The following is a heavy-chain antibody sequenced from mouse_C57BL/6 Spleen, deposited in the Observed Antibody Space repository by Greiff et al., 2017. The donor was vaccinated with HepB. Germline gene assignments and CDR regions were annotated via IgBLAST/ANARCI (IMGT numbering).Heavy chain of an antibody. CDR2: IHPNSGST. V-gene: IGHV1-64*01. CDR1: GYTFTSYW. J-gene: IGHJ3*01. Sequence: QVQLQQPGAELVKPGASVKLSCKASGYTFTSYWMHWVKQRPGQGLEWIGMIHPNSGSTNYNEKFKSKATLTVDKSSSTAYMQLSSLTSEDSAVYYCARTAQATAWFAYWGQGTLVTVSA. CDR3: ARTAQATAWFAY. D-gene: IGHD3-2*02.